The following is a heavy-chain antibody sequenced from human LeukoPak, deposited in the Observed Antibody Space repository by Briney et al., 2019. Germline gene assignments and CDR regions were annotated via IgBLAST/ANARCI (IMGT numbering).Heavy chain of an antibody. D-gene: IGHD3-10*01. CDR1: GGSFTSYY. V-gene: IGHV4-59*01. Sequence: PSETLSLTCTVSGGSFTSYYWSRIRQPPGKGLEWIGYIYFTGSTNYNPSLKSRVTISLDTSKNQFSLNLMSVTAADTAVYYCARSLYGSGNIWLDPWGQGTLVTVSS. CDR2: IYFTGST. J-gene: IGHJ5*02. CDR3: ARSLYGSGNIWLDP.